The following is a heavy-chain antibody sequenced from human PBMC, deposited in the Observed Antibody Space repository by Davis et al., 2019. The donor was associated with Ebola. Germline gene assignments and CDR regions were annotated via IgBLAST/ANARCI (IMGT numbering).Heavy chain of an antibody. CDR3: ARVGELRAAAGPDDY. CDR1: GYTFTSYA. CDR2: INAGNGNT. D-gene: IGHD6-13*01. J-gene: IGHJ4*02. Sequence: ASVKVSCKASGYTFTSYAMHWVRQAPGQRLEWMGWINAGNGNTKYSQKFQGRVTITRDTSASTAYMELSSLRSEDTAVYYCARVGELRAAAGPDDYWGQGTLVTVSS. V-gene: IGHV1-3*01.